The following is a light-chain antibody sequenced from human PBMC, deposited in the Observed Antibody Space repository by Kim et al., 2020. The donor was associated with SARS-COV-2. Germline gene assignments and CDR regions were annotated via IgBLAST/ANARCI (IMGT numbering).Light chain of an antibody. CDR2: EVT. V-gene: IGLV2-23*02. Sequence: PGQSITISCTGTRSGVGNYNLVSWYQQHPGKAPKLMIYEVTKRPSGVSNRFSGSKSGNTASLTISGLQAEDEADYYCCSYAGSRNVFGGGTQLTVL. J-gene: IGLJ7*01. CDR1: RSGVGNYNL. CDR3: CSYAGSRNV.